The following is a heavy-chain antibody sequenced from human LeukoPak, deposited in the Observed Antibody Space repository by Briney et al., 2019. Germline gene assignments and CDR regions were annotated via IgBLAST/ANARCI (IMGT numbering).Heavy chain of an antibody. D-gene: IGHD6-6*01. V-gene: IGHV1-69*06. CDR2: IIPIFGTA. J-gene: IGHJ5*02. Sequence: ASVKVSCKASGYTFTTYYMHWMRQAPGQGLEWMGGIIPIFGTANYAQKFQGRVTITADKSTSTAYMELSSLRSEDTAVYYCASSGSSSSGLGNWFDPWGQGTLVTVSS. CDR3: ASSGSSSSGLGNWFDP. CDR1: GYTFTTYY.